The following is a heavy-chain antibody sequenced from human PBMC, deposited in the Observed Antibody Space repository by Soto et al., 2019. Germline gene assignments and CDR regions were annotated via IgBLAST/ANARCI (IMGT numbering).Heavy chain of an antibody. CDR3: AKNVAVAGVCLDA. CDR1: GDSISSHY. V-gene: IGHV4-59*11. D-gene: IGHD6-19*01. J-gene: IGHJ5*02. CDR2: IYHSGGT. Sequence: ETLSLTCTVSGDSISSHYWSWIRQPPGKGLEWIGHIYHSGGTRYNPSLRSRVTISVDTSKNQFSLKLRSVTAADTAVYYCAKNVAVAGVCLDAWYRGILGAVSS.